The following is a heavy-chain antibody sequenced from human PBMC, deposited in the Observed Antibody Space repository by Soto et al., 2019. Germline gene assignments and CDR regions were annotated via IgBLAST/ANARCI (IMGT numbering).Heavy chain of an antibody. J-gene: IGHJ4*02. CDR1: GFTFSSYG. CDR3: ARDGLYQNDYADYWFDY. CDR2: IWYDGSNK. Sequence: GGSLRLSCAASGFTFSSYGMHWVRQAPGKGLEWVAVIWYDGSNKYYADSVKGRFTISRDNSKNTLYLQMNSLRAEDTAVYYCARDGLYQNDYADYWFDYWGQGALVTVSS. V-gene: IGHV3-33*01. D-gene: IGHD4-17*01.